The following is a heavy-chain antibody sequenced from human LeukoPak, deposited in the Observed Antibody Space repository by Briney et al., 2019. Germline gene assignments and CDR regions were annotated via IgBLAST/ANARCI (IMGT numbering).Heavy chain of an antibody. Sequence: ASVKVSCKASGYTFSAYYIHWLRQAPGQGLEWMGWINVNSGYANSAPNFQGRVTLTRDMSSNTAYMEVTKLTLDDTAVFYCARDGGIDFWGQGTLVTVSS. CDR2: INVNSGYA. J-gene: IGHJ4*02. CDR1: GYTFSAYY. D-gene: IGHD1-26*01. CDR3: ARDGGIDF. V-gene: IGHV1-2*02.